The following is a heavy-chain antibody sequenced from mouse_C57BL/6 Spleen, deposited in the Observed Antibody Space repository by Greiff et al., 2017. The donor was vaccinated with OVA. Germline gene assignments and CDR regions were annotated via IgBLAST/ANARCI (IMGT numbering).Heavy chain of an antibody. CDR3: ARIPRDARDY. CDR2: IHPNSGST. Sequence: VQLQQPGAELVKPGASVKLSCKASGYTFTSYWMHWVKQRPGQGLEWIGMIHPNSGSTNYNEKFKSKATLTVDKSSSTAYLQLSSLTSADSAVYYCARIPRDARDYWGQGTSVTVSS. CDR1: GYTFTSYW. V-gene: IGHV1-64*01. J-gene: IGHJ4*01.